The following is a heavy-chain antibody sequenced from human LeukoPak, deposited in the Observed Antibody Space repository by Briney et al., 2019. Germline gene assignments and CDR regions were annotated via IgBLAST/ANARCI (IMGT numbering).Heavy chain of an antibody. V-gene: IGHV4-61*01. D-gene: IGHD6-13*01. CDR1: GGSVSRVSHY. CDR3: ARDRPTPYSSSSTRWFDP. J-gene: IGHJ5*02. CDR2: IYYSGST. Sequence: SETLSPTRTLSGGSVSRVSHYRRWIRQPPGKGLEWIGYIYYSGSTNYNPSLKSRVTISVDTSKNQFSLTLSSVTSADTAVYYCARDRPTPYSSSSTRWFDPGGQATLVTVSS.